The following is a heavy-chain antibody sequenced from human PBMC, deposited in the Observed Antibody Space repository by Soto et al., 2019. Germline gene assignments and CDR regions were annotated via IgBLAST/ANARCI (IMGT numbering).Heavy chain of an antibody. D-gene: IGHD6-25*01. CDR2: IYHSGST. V-gene: IGHV4-31*03. Sequence: QVQLQESGPGLVKPTQTLSLTCTVSGGSISSGGYYWSWIRQHPGKGLEWIGYIYHSGSTYYNPSLRRRVPXSXEXXKNQFSLKLSSVPAADTAVYYCASEAAGILNWFDPWGQGTLVTVSS. J-gene: IGHJ5*02. CDR3: ASEAAGILNWFDP. CDR1: GGSISSGGYY.